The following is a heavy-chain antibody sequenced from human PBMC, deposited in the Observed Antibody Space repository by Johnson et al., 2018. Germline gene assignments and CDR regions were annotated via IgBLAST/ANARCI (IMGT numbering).Heavy chain of an antibody. CDR2: IKQDGSEK. Sequence: VQLVESGGGLVQPGGSLRLSCAASGFSFSSYWMSWVRQAPGKGLEWVANIKQDGSEKYYVDSVKGRFTISRDNAKNSLYLQMNSLRAEDTAVYYCARGSGSYWGGVDYYYGMDVWGQGTTVTVSS. CDR3: ARGSGSYWGGVDYYYGMDV. CDR1: GFSFSSYW. V-gene: IGHV3-7*01. J-gene: IGHJ6*02. D-gene: IGHD1-26*01.